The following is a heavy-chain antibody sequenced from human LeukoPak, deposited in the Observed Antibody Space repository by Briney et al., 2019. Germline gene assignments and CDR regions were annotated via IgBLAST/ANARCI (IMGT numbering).Heavy chain of an antibody. J-gene: IGHJ4*02. V-gene: IGHV3-53*01. CDR1: GFTVSSNY. D-gene: IGHD6-13*01. Sequence: GGSLRLSCAASGFTVSSNYMSWVRQAPGKGLEWVSVIYSGGSTYYADSVKGRFTISRDNSKNTLYLQMDSLRAEDTAVYYCARDQYSSSWSEYYFDYWGQGTLVTVSS. CDR2: IYSGGST. CDR3: ARDQYSSSWSEYYFDY.